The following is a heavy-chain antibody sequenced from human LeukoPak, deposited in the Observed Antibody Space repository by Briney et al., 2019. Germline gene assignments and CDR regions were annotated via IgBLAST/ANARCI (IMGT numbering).Heavy chain of an antibody. CDR1: GFTFSSYG. CDR2: ISSSSSHT. D-gene: IGHD2-15*01. V-gene: IGHV3-21*01. CDR3: ARGGSGLFEY. Sequence: PGGSPRLSCAASGFTFSSYGMNWVRQAPGKGLEWVSSISSSSSHTYYADSVTGRFTISRDNAKNSLYLQMNSLRAEDTSVYYCARGGSGLFEYWGQGTLVTVSS. J-gene: IGHJ4*02.